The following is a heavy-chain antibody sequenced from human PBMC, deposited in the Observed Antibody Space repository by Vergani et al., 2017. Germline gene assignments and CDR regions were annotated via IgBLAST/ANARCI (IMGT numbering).Heavy chain of an antibody. V-gene: IGHV4-39*07. CDR1: GGSISSSSYY. CDR3: ARDLRAVPAANTPAGWFDP. Sequence: QLQLQESGPGLVKPSETLSLTCTVSGGSISSSSYYWGWIRQPPGKGLEWIGSIYYSGGTYYNPSLKSRVTISVDPSKNQFSLKLSSVTAADTAVYYCARDLRAVPAANTPAGWFDPWGQGTLVTVSS. J-gene: IGHJ5*02. D-gene: IGHD2-2*01. CDR2: IYYSGGT.